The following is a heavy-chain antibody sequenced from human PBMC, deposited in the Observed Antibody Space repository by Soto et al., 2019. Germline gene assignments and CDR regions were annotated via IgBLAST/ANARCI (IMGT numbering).Heavy chain of an antibody. D-gene: IGHD3-22*01. V-gene: IGHV1-18*01. Sequence: ASVKVPCKASGYTFSRYGITRVRQAPGQGLEWMGWLNPSNDNTNYAQKFRGRVTMTTDASTSTAHLELRSLKSDDTAVYYCARDTQQDSNGYYLEWFDPWGQGTLVTVSA. CDR1: GYTFSRYG. CDR2: LNPSNDNT. CDR3: ARDTQQDSNGYYLEWFDP. J-gene: IGHJ5*02.